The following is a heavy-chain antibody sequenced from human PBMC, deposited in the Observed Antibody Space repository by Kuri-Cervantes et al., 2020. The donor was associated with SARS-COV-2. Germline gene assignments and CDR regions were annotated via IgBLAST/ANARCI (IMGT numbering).Heavy chain of an antibody. Sequence: GGSLRLSCAASGFTFSSYWMSWVRQAPGKGLEWVAFTRSEGITKYYGDSVRGRFTISRDNSKNTLYLQMNSLRPEDTAVYYCARDIPKITLILIAIFKDSYAMDVWGQGTTVTVSS. CDR2: TRSEGITK. CDR1: GFTFSSYW. J-gene: IGHJ6*02. V-gene: IGHV3-30*02. D-gene: IGHD3-22*01. CDR3: ARDIPKITLILIAIFKDSYAMDV.